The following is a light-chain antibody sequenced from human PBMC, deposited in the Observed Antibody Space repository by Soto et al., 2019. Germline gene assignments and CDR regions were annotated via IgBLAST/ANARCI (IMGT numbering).Light chain of an antibody. CDR2: WAS. J-gene: IGKJ2*01. V-gene: IGKV4-1*01. Sequence: IVMTPSPASLAVFLGERATINCKSSQSVLHRPTNKNYLGWYQQTPGQPPKLLIYWASYRDSGVPDRGSGSGSETNLTLTIIGRQAVAVAVCYSQQYYIKITFGQGTKL. CDR3: QQYYIKIT. CDR1: QSVLHRPTNKNY.